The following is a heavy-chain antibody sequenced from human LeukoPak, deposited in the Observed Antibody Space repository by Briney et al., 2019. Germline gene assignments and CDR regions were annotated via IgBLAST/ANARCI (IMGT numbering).Heavy chain of an antibody. CDR1: GGSFSGYY. D-gene: IGHD5-12*01. CDR3: ARSGGYGIVDY. Sequence: SETLSLTCAVYGGSFSGYYWSWIRQPLGKGLEWIGYIYYSGSTNYNPSLKSRVTISVDTSKNQFSLKLSSVTAADTAVYYCARSGGYGIVDYWGQGTLVTVSS. CDR2: IYYSGST. J-gene: IGHJ4*02. V-gene: IGHV4-59*01.